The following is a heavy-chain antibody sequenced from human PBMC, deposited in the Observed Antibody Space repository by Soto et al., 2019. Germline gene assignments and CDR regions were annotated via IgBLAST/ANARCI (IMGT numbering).Heavy chain of an antibody. CDR3: VRDKYGVTSAYGMDV. CDR1: GFTFSSYA. J-gene: IGHJ6*02. D-gene: IGHD2-21*02. CDR2: ISYDGNNK. V-gene: IGHV3-30-3*01. Sequence: QVQLVESGGGVVQPGRSLRLSCAASGFTFSSYAMHWVRQAPGKGLEWVAVISYDGNNKYYADSVKGRFTMSRDNSKXTXXLQMXPXXXXXXAVYYCVRDKYGVTSAYGMDVWGQGTTVTVSS.